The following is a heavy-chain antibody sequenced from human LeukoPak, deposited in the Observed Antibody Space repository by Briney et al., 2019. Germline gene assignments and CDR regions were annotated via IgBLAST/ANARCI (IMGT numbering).Heavy chain of an antibody. V-gene: IGHV3-30*02. CDR3: AKGLGPGIWFGELFDY. Sequence: SLRLSSAASGFTFSSYGMHSVRQAPRKRLERVAFIRYDRSNKYYADSVQGRFTISRDNSKTTLYLHMNSLRAEDTAVYYCAKGLGPGIWFGELFDYWGQGTLVTVSS. D-gene: IGHD3-10*01. J-gene: IGHJ4*02. CDR2: IRYDRSNK. CDR1: GFTFSSYG.